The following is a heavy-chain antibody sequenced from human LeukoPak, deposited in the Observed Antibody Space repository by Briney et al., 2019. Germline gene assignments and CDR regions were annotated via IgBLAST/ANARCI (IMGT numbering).Heavy chain of an antibody. CDR2: INSDGSNT. Sequence: PGGSLRLSCAASVFTFSSYSKNWVREAPGKGMVWFSRINSDGSNTNYADSVKGRFTIPRDNAKNTLYLQMNSLRAEDTAVYYCARGFLFGGQGALVTVSS. CDR3: ARGFLF. CDR1: VFTFSSYS. D-gene: IGHD2/OR15-2a*01. J-gene: IGHJ4*02. V-gene: IGHV3-74*01.